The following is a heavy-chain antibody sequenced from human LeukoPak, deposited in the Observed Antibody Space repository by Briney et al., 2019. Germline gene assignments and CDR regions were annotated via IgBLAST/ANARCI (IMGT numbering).Heavy chain of an antibody. D-gene: IGHD1-26*01. V-gene: IGHV1-8*01. J-gene: IGHJ4*02. CDR1: AYTFTTYD. CDR2: TNPKSGYT. CDR3: ARVAGSIDY. Sequence: ASVKVSCKSSAYTFTTYDINWVRQATGQGLEWMGWTNPKSGYTGYAQKFQGRVTMSRDTSTSTAYMELSSLRSEDTAVYYCARVAGSIDYWGQGTLVTVSS.